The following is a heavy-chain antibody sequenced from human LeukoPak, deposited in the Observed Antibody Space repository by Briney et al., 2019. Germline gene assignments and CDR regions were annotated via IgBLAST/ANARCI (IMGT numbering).Heavy chain of an antibody. CDR1: GGSISSLY. J-gene: IGHJ4*02. D-gene: IGHD6-6*01. CDR2: IYYTGST. CDR3: ARHRAYSSSSPFDY. Sequence: SETLSLTCSVSGGSISSLYRSWIRQPPGKGLEWIGYIYYTGSTNYNPSLKSRVTMFVDMSKNQFSLRLSSVTAADTAVYYCARHRAYSSSSPFDYWGQGTLSPSPQ. V-gene: IGHV4-59*08.